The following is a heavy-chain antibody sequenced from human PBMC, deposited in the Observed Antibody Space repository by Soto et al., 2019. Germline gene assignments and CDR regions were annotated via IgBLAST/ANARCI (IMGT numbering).Heavy chain of an antibody. D-gene: IGHD5-18*01. CDR2: INPNSGGT. CDR3: ARALGYSYGYVFLGFDY. CDR1: GYTFTGYY. V-gene: IGHV1-2*04. Sequence: GASVKVSCKASGYTFTGYYMHWVLQAPGQGLEWMGWINPNSGGTNYAQKFQGWVTMTRDTSISTAYMELSRLRSDDTAVYYCARALGYSYGYVFLGFDYWGQGTLVTVSS. J-gene: IGHJ4*02.